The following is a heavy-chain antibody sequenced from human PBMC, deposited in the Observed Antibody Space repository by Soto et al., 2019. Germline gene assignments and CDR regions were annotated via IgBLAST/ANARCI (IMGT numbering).Heavy chain of an antibody. CDR3: ARVGFVAVAATFYNWFDP. J-gene: IGHJ5*02. CDR1: GYTFINYY. CDR2: INANNGNT. Sequence: ASVKVSCKASGYTFINYYMQWVRQAPGQGLEWMARINANNGNTNYAQKLQGRVTMTTDTSTSTAYMELRSLRSDDTAVYYCARVGFVAVAATFYNWFDPWGQGTLVTVSS. V-gene: IGHV1-18*04. D-gene: IGHD2-15*01.